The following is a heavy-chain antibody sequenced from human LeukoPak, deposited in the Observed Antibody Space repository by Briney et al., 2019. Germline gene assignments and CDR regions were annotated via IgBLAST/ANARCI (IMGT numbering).Heavy chain of an antibody. D-gene: IGHD5-12*01. CDR3: ARAPRIIVATWVFDY. Sequence: PGGSLRLSCAASGFTFSSYSMNWVRQAPGKGLEWVPSISSSSSYIYYADSVKGRFTISRDNAKNSLYLQMNSLRAEDTAVYYCARAPRIIVATWVFDYWGQGTLVTVSS. CDR2: ISSSSSYI. CDR1: GFTFSSYS. J-gene: IGHJ4*02. V-gene: IGHV3-21*01.